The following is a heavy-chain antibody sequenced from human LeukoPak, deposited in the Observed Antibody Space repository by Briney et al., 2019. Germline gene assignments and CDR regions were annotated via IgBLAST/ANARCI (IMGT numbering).Heavy chain of an antibody. CDR3: ARMGIAAAGTYSYFDY. Sequence: SETLSLTCTVSGGSISSSSYYWGWIRQPPGKGLEWIGNLYYSGSTYYNPSLKSRVTISVDKSKNQFSLKLSSVTAADTAVYYCARMGIAAAGTYSYFDYWGQGTLVTVSS. CDR2: LYYSGST. J-gene: IGHJ4*02. V-gene: IGHV4-39*07. D-gene: IGHD6-13*01. CDR1: GGSISSSSYY.